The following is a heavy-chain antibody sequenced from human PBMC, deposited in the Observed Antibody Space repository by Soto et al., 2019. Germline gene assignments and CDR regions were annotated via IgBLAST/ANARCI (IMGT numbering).Heavy chain of an antibody. CDR2: RFYSGNS. Sequence: QVHLQESGPGLVKPSQTLSLTCTVSGAPISSGDYFWGWIRQPPGKGLEWIGHRFYSGNSYFNPSLETRVSISIDTSKNQFSLNLTSVTAADTAVYFCARDVTKCDSTSCSSWFDPWGQGTLVVVSS. CDR3: ARDVTKCDSTSCSSWFDP. V-gene: IGHV4-30-4*01. J-gene: IGHJ5*01. D-gene: IGHD2-2*01. CDR1: GAPISSGDYF.